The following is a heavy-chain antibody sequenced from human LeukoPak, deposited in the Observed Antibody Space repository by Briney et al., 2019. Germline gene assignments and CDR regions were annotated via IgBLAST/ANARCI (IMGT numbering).Heavy chain of an antibody. V-gene: IGHV3-48*01. J-gene: IGHJ4*02. CDR1: GFTFSSYS. D-gene: IGHD3-9*01. CDR3: AGYYDILTGYYN. CDR2: ISSSSSTI. Sequence: GGSLRLSCGASGFTFSSYSMNWVRQAPGKGLEWVSYISSSSSTIYYADSVKGRFTISGDNAKNSLYLQMNSLRAEDTAVYYCAGYYDILTGYYNWGQGTLVTVSS.